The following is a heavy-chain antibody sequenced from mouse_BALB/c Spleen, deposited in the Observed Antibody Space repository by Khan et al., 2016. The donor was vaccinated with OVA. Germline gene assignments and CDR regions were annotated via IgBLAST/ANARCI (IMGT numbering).Heavy chain of an antibody. CDR3: ARNRDGGSYGYFDV. CDR1: GFSLSRYS. V-gene: IGHV2-6-4*01. CDR2: MWGGGST. J-gene: IGHJ1*01. D-gene: IGHD3-3*01. Sequence: VELVESGPGLVAPSQSLSITCTVSGFSLSRYSLHWVRQPPGKGLEWLGIMWGGGSTDYNSDLKSRLSISTDNSKSQVFLKMNSLQPADTAIYYCARNRDGGSYGYFDVWGAGTTVTVSS.